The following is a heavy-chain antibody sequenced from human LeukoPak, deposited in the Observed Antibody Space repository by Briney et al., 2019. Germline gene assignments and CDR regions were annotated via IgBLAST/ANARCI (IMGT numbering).Heavy chain of an antibody. Sequence: PGGSLRLSCAASGFTFSSYSRNWVRQAPGKGLEWVSSISSSSSYIYYADSLKGRFTISRDNAKNSLFLQMNSLRAEDTAVYYCAREDGQGMDYWGQGTLVTVSS. CDR3: AREDGQGMDY. J-gene: IGHJ4*02. D-gene: IGHD2-8*01. CDR1: GFTFSSYS. V-gene: IGHV3-21*01. CDR2: ISSSSSYI.